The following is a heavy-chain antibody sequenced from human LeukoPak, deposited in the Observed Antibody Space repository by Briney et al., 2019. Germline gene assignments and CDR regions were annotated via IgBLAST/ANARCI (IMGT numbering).Heavy chain of an antibody. CDR1: GGSISRSNW. V-gene: IGHV4-4*02. CDR3: ARDLGYSYGYFDY. D-gene: IGHD5-18*01. Sequence: SETLSLTCAVSGGSISRSNWWYWVRQPPGKGLEWIGEIYHSGSTNYKPSLKSRVTISVDKSKNQFSLKLSSVTAADTAVYYCARDLGYSYGYFDYWGQGTLVTVSS. CDR2: IYHSGST. J-gene: IGHJ4*02.